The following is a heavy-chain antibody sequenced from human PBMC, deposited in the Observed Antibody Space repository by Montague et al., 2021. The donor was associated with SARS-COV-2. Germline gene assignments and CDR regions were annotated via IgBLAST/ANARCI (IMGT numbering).Heavy chain of an antibody. D-gene: IGHD5-18*01. CDR3: ARGGGYSYGAIDY. CDR2: INHSGST. Sequence: SETLSLTCVVYGGSFSGYYWSWIRQPPGKGLEWIGEINHSGSTNYNPSLKSRVTISVDTSKNQFSLRLNSVTAADTAVYYCARGGGYSYGAIDYWGQGTPVTVSS. CDR1: GGSFSGYY. V-gene: IGHV4-34*01. J-gene: IGHJ4*02.